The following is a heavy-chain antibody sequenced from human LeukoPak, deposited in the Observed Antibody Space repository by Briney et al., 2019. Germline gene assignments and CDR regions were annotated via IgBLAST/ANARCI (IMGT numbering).Heavy chain of an antibody. CDR1: GFTFSSYE. CDR2: ISSSGSTI. V-gene: IGHV3-48*03. J-gene: IGHJ4*02. Sequence: GGSLRLSCAASGFTFSSYEMNWVRQAPGKGLEWVSYISSSGSTIYYADSVKGRFTISRDNSKNTLYLQMNSLRAEDTAVYYCAKRGPGSPQSGKYYFDYWGQGTLVTVSS. CDR3: AKRGPGSPQSGKYYFDY. D-gene: IGHD3-10*01.